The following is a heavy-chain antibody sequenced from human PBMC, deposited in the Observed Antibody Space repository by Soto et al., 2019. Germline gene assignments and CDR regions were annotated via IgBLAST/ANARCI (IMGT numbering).Heavy chain of an antibody. Sequence: ASVKVSSKASGYTFTSYYMHWVPQSTGQGLEWMGIINPSGGSTSYAQKFQGRVTMTRDTSTSTVYMELSSLRSEDTAVYYCARDLRITIFGVPLSGSAFDYWRQGTLVTVSS. CDR2: INPSGGST. J-gene: IGHJ4*02. CDR3: ARDLRITIFGVPLSGSAFDY. D-gene: IGHD3-3*01. V-gene: IGHV1-46*03. CDR1: GYTFTSYY.